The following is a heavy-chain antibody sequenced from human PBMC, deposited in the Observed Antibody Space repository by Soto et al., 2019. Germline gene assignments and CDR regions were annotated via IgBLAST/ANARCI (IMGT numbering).Heavy chain of an antibody. V-gene: IGHV5-51*01. CDR2: IYPGNSNT. D-gene: IGHD2-21*02. CDR3: ASDSNCDGGHCPLGAFDM. J-gene: IGHJ3*02. CDR1: GYGFSIHW. Sequence: GEALKISCKGSGYGFSIHWVAWLRQMPGKGLEWVGIIYPGNSNTMYSPSFQGQVTISADTALSTTYLQWDTLKPSDTAIYFCASDSNCDGGHCPLGAFDMWGQGTILTLSS.